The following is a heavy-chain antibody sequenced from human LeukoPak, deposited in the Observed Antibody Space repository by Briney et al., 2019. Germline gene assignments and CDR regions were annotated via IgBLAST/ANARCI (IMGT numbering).Heavy chain of an antibody. V-gene: IGHV3-23*01. J-gene: IGHJ4*02. Sequence: PGGSLRLSCAASGFTFSSYAMSWVRQAPGKGLEWVSGISDSGGSTYYADSVKGRFTISRDNSKNTLYLQMKSLRAEDTAVYYCAKGRDYYFDSSGNGGVFDYWGQGTLVTVSS. CDR2: ISDSGGST. CDR3: AKGRDYYFDSSGNGGVFDY. D-gene: IGHD3-22*01. CDR1: GFTFSSYA.